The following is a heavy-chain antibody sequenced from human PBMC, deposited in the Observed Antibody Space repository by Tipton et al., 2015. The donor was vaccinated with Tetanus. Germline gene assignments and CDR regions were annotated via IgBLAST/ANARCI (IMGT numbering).Heavy chain of an antibody. J-gene: IGHJ5*02. D-gene: IGHD3-16*01. V-gene: IGHV1-69*06. CDR3: ARDLVRLGLGFDP. Sequence: QLVQSGPEVKKPGSSVKISCETSGGSFSTYITSWVRQAPGQGLEWMGSIIPIFGTITYALKFQGRVTITADKSTSTAHMSLSSLRSEDTAVYYCARDLVRLGLGFDPWGQGTLVTVSS. CDR1: GGSFSTYI. CDR2: IIPIFGTI.